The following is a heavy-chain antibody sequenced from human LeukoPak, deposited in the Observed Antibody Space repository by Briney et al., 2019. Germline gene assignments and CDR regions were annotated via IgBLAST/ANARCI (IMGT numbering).Heavy chain of an antibody. V-gene: IGHV3-53*01. CDR3: ASYLLSGSFDY. CDR2: IYSGGST. J-gene: IGHJ4*02. CDR1: GFSITVSCMY. Sequence: PGGSLRLSCAASGFSITVSCMYRFWVRPAPGKGLEGASVIYSGGSTYYAESVKGRFTISKDNSKTTLYCQMDSWRAEVSAVYYCASYLLSGSFDYWGQGTLVTVSS. D-gene: IGHD2-21*01.